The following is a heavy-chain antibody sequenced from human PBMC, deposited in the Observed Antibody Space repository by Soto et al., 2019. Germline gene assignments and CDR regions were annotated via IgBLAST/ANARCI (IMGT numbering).Heavy chain of an antibody. V-gene: IGHV3-30-3*01. Sequence: PGGSLRLSCAASGFTFSSYAMHWVRQAPGKGLEWVAVISYDGSNKYYADSVKGRFTISRDNSKNTLYLQMNSLRAEDTAVYYCARDSVGIVVVTHNWFDPWGQGTLVTVSS. D-gene: IGHD2-15*01. CDR1: GFTFSSYA. CDR3: ARDSVGIVVVTHNWFDP. J-gene: IGHJ5*02. CDR2: ISYDGSNK.